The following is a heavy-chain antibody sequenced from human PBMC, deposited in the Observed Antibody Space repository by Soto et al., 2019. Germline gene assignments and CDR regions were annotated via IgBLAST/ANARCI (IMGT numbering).Heavy chain of an antibody. CDR2: IDPGDSYT. Sequence: LKISCKGSGYTFTSHWISWVRQMPGKGLEWMGRIDPGDSYTNYSPSFQGHVTISADKSISTAYLQWSGLKASDTALYYCARHETPLRYDFRTGYIDSWGRGTLVTVSS. CDR1: GYTFTSHW. D-gene: IGHD3-3*01. CDR3: ARHETPLRYDFRTGYIDS. V-gene: IGHV5-10-1*01. J-gene: IGHJ5*01.